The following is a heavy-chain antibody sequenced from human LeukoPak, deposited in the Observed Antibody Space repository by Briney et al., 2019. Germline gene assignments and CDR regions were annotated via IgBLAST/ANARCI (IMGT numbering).Heavy chain of an antibody. D-gene: IGHD3-16*02. CDR3: AKEIGYRDAFDL. J-gene: IGHJ3*01. CDR1: GYTFTSYY. V-gene: IGHV1-46*01. Sequence: GASVKVSCKASGYTFTSYYVHWVRQAPGQGLEWMGIINPSGGSAVYAQKFQGRVTMTRDTSTSTVYMELSGLRSEDTAVYYCAKEIGYRDAFDLWGQGTMVTVSS. CDR2: INPSGGSA.